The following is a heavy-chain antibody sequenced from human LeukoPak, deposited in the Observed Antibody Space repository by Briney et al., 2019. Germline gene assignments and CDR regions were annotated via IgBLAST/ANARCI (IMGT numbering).Heavy chain of an antibody. V-gene: IGHV4-59*06. J-gene: IGHJ4*02. CDR2: IYYSGST. D-gene: IGHD6-13*01. CDR3: ARGGRGQQLVHY. CDR1: DGSISSSF. Sequence: SETLSLTCTVSDGSISSSFWSWIRQHPGKGLEWIGYIYYSGSTYYNPSLKSRVTISVDTSKNQFSLKLSSVTAADTAVYYCARGGRGQQLVHYWGQGTLVTVSS.